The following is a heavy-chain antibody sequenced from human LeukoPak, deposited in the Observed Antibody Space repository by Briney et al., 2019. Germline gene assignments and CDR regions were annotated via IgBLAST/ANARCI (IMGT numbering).Heavy chain of an antibody. CDR3: TREGSGWLPNS. D-gene: IGHD6-19*01. Sequence: GGSLRLSCAASGFTFNSYSMNWVRQAPGKGLEWVSHISSSSSAIYYADSVKGRFTISRDNAENSLYLRMNSLRAEDTAVYYCTREGSGWLPNSWGQGTLVTVSS. J-gene: IGHJ4*02. CDR1: GFTFNSYS. CDR2: ISSSSSAI. V-gene: IGHV3-48*04.